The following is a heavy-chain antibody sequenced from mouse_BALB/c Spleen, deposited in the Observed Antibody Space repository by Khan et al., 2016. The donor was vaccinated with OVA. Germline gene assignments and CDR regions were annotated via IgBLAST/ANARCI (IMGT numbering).Heavy chain of an antibody. CDR3: TRHGYVAWFTY. J-gene: IGHJ3*01. D-gene: IGHD2-2*01. V-gene: IGHV1S135*01. CDR1: GYSFTTYY. Sequence: VQLQQSGPELMKPGASVKISCKASGYSFTTYYIHWVIQSHGKSLEWIGFIDPFSGGTTYNQKFKGKATLTADKSSNTAYIHLSNLTSEDSAVYYCTRHGYVAWFTYWGQGTLVTVSA. CDR2: IDPFSGGT.